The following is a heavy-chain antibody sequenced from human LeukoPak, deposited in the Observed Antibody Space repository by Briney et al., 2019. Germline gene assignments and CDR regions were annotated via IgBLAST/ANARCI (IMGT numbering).Heavy chain of an antibody. CDR3: AREPPYYYGSGSYYNGIDY. Sequence: SETLSLTCSVSGGSISSSSYYWGWIRQPPGKGLEWIGYIYYSGSTNYNPSLKSRVTISVDTSKNQFSLKLSSVTAADTAVYYRAREPPYYYGSGSYYNGIDYWGQGTLVTVSS. D-gene: IGHD3-10*01. CDR1: GGSISSSSYY. J-gene: IGHJ4*02. V-gene: IGHV4-61*05. CDR2: IYYSGST.